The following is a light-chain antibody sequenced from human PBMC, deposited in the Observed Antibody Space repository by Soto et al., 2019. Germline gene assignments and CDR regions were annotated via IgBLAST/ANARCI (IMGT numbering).Light chain of an antibody. J-gene: IGLJ3*02. CDR2: EVS. CDR1: SSAVGGYNY. CDR3: SSYTSSSTLSWV. V-gene: IGLV2-14*01. Sequence: QSVLTQPASVSGSPGQSITISCTGTSSAVGGYNYVSWYQQHPGKAPKLMIYEVSNRPSGVSNRFSGSKSGNTASLTISGLQAEDEADYYCSSYTSSSTLSWVFGGGTKLTVL.